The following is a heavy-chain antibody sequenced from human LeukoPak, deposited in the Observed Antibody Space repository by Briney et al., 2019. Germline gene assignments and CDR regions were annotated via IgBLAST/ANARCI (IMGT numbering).Heavy chain of an antibody. CDR2: INHSGST. V-gene: IGHV4-34*01. J-gene: IGHJ4*02. CDR3: VRGRATYDFWSGYLFDY. D-gene: IGHD3-3*01. CDR1: GGPFSGYY. Sequence: PSETLSLTCAVYGGPFSGYYWNWIRQSPGKGLEWIGEINHSGSTNYNPSLKSRVTISVDTSKNQFSLKLSSVTAADTAVYYCVRGRATYDFWSGYLFDYWGQGTLVTVSS.